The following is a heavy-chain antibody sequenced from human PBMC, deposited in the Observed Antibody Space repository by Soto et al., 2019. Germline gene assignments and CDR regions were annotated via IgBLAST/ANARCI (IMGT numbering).Heavy chain of an antibody. CDR3: AKDYELWFGEYHYYYYGMDV. Sequence: GGSLRLSCAASGFTFSSYAMSWVRQAPGKGLEWVSAISGSGGSTYYADSVKGRFTISRDNSKNKLYLQMNSLRAEDTAVYYCAKDYELWFGEYHYYYYGMDVWGQGTTVTVSS. CDR2: ISGSGGST. V-gene: IGHV3-23*01. D-gene: IGHD3-10*01. CDR1: GFTFSSYA. J-gene: IGHJ6*02.